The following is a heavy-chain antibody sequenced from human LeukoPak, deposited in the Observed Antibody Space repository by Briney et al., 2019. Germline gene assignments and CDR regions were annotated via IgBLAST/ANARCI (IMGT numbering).Heavy chain of an antibody. D-gene: IGHD4-17*01. V-gene: IGHV1-18*01. Sequence: APVKVSCKASGYTFTSYGISWVRQAPGQGLEWMGWISAYNGNTNYAQKLQGRVTMTTDTSTSTAYMELRSLRSDDTAVYYCARDLPRNHFTVTTSGYWGQGTLVTVSS. CDR2: ISAYNGNT. CDR1: GYTFTSYG. CDR3: ARDLPRNHFTVTTSGY. J-gene: IGHJ4*02.